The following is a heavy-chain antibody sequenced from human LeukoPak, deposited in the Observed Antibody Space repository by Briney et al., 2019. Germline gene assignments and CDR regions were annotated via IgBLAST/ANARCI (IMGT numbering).Heavy chain of an antibody. J-gene: IGHJ4*02. CDR3: ARHLRVGATVLSSFNF. CDR2: ISGDNANT. CDR1: GYTFTNYG. Sequence: ASVKVSCKASGYTFTNYGISWVRQAPGQGLEWMGWISGDNANTNYARKVQGRVTMTTETSTSTAYMELRSPSSDDTAIYYCARHLRVGATVLSSFNFWGQGTLVTVSS. V-gene: IGHV1-18*01. D-gene: IGHD1-26*01.